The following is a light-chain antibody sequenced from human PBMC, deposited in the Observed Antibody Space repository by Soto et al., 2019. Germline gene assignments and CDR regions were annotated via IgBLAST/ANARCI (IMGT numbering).Light chain of an antibody. J-gene: IGLJ3*02. CDR3: SSYTSGSTWV. V-gene: IGLV2-14*01. CDR1: SSDVGAYNY. CDR2: EVS. Sequence: QSALTQPASVSVSPGQSITISCTGTSSDVGAYNYVSWYQQHPGKAPKLMIYEVSNRPSGVSNRFSGSKSGNTASLTISGLQAEDEGDYYCSSYTSGSTWVFGGGTKLTVL.